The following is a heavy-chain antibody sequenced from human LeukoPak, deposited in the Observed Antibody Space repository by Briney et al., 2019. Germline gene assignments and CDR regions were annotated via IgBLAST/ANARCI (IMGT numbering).Heavy chain of an antibody. V-gene: IGHV4-30-4*08. Sequence: PSEPLSLTCTVSGGSISSGDYYWSWIRQPPGKGLEWIGSIYYSGSSYYNPSLKSRVTISVDTSKIQFSLKLSSVTAADTAVYYCASPRARGGSYPFDYWGQGTLVTVSS. CDR2: IYYSGSS. CDR1: GGSISSGDYY. CDR3: ASPRARGGSYPFDY. J-gene: IGHJ4*02. D-gene: IGHD1-26*01.